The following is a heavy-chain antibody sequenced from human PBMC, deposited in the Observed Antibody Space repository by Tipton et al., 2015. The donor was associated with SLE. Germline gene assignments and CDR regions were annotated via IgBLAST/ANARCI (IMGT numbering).Heavy chain of an antibody. J-gene: IGHJ4*02. D-gene: IGHD6-13*01. CDR3: ARAGIAAPDY. Sequence: TLSLTCTVSGDSISSSSYYWGWIRQPQGKGLEWIGIIYYSGITYYNPSLKSRDTISVDTAKNQFSLKLSSETAADTAVYYYARAGIAAPDYWGQGTLVTVSS. CDR1: GDSISSSSYY. V-gene: IGHV4-39*07. CDR2: IYYSGIT.